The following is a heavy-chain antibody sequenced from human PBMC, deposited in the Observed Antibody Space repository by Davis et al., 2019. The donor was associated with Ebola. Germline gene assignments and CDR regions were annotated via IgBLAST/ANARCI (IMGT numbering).Heavy chain of an antibody. CDR2: IWYDGSNK. CDR3: AREAYYYDSSGYYSHFDY. J-gene: IGHJ4*02. CDR1: GFTFSSYG. D-gene: IGHD3-22*01. V-gene: IGHV3-33*01. Sequence: GESLKIPCAASGFTFSSYGMHWVRQAPGKGLEWVAVIWYDGSNKYYADSVKGRFTISRDNSKNTLYLQMNSLRAEDTAVYYCAREAYYYDSSGYYSHFDYWGQGTLVTVSS.